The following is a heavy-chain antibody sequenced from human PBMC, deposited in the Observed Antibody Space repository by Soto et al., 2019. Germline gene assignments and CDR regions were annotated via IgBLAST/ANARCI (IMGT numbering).Heavy chain of an antibody. V-gene: IGHV1-69*13. CDR3: ARRVYSSSWYGHYYGMDV. J-gene: IGHJ6*02. CDR1: GGTFSSYA. D-gene: IGHD6-13*01. Sequence: ASVKVSCKASGGTFSSYAISWVRQAPGQGLEWMGGIIPIFGTANYAQKFQGRVTITADESTSTAYMELSSLRSEDTAVYYCARRVYSSSWYGHYYGMDVWGQGTTVTVSS. CDR2: IIPIFGTA.